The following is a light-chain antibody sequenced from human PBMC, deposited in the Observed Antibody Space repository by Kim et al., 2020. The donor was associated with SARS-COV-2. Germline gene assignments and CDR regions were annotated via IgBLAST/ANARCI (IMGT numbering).Light chain of an antibody. Sequence: PGERALPPCRASQSLIRSYLAGYQHKPGQSPRLLIHGASSRATGVPDRFRGGGSGTDFTLTITRLEPEDFAVYYCQQYGRSPTTFGQGTRLEIK. CDR2: GAS. CDR3: QQYGRSPTT. CDR1: QSLIRSY. J-gene: IGKJ5*01. V-gene: IGKV3-20*01.